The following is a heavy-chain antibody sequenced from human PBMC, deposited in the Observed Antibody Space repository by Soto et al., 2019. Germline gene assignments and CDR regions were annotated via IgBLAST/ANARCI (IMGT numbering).Heavy chain of an antibody. CDR2: ISRSPSYT. Sequence: QVQLVESGGGLVKPGGSLRLSCAASGFTFSDYYMSWIRQAPGKGLEWVSYISRSPSYTNYAASVKGRFTISRDNAKNSLSLQMNSMRAGYTAVYYCARDHYGPGGFDPGGQGAVVTVSS. D-gene: IGHD3-10*01. V-gene: IGHV3-11*05. J-gene: IGHJ5*02. CDR1: GFTFSDYY. CDR3: ARDHYGPGGFDP.